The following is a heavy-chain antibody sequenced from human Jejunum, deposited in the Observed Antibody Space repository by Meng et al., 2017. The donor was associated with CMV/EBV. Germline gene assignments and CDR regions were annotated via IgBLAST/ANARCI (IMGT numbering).Heavy chain of an antibody. CDR1: GFSFTWYW. V-gene: IGHV3-7*01. Sequence: SGFSFTWYWMSWVRQAPGKGLEWVANIKQDGSETYYVDSVKGRFTVSRDNAKNSVYLQMNSLRAEDTAVYYCARGGGVAPYYFDSWGQGTLVTVSS. J-gene: IGHJ4*02. CDR3: ARGGGVAPYYFDS. CDR2: IKQDGSET. D-gene: IGHD3-3*01.